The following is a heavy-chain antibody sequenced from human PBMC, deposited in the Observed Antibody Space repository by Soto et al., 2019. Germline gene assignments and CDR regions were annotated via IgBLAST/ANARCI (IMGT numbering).Heavy chain of an antibody. CDR1: GGSISSSSYY. V-gene: IGHV4-39*01. Sequence: PSETLSLTCTVSGGSISSSSYYWGWIRQPPGKGLEWIGSIYYSGSTYYNPSLKSRVTISVDTSKNQFSLKLSSVTAADTAVYYCARHVNLVATIRYYYYYYYMDVWGKGTTVTVSS. CDR2: IYYSGST. J-gene: IGHJ6*03. CDR3: ARHVNLVATIRYYYYYYYMDV. D-gene: IGHD5-12*01.